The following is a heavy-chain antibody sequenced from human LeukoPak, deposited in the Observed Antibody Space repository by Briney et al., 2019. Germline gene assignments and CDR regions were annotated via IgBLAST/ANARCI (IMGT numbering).Heavy chain of an antibody. CDR1: GFTFSSYW. CDR2: IKQDGSEK. J-gene: IGHJ6*02. CDR3: ARDQGYDFWSGYLLNYYYYYYGMDV. D-gene: IGHD3-3*01. V-gene: IGHV3-7*03. Sequence: GGSLRLSCAASGFTFSSYWMSWVRQAPGKGLEWVANIKQDGSEKYYVDSVKGRFTISRDNAKNSLYLQMNSLRAEDTAVYYCARDQGYDFWSGYLLNYYYYYYGMDVWGQGTTVTVSS.